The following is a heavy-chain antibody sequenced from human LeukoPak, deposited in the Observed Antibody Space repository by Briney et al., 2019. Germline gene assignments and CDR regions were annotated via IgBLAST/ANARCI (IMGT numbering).Heavy chain of an antibody. J-gene: IGHJ4*02. V-gene: IGHV1-2*02. D-gene: IGHD1-26*01. CDR3: ARDPGGSEIYYFDY. Sequence: ASVKVSCKASGYTFTGYYMHWVRQAPGQGLEWMGWINPNSGGTNYAQKFQGRATMTRDTSISTAYMELSRLRSDDTAMYYCARDPGGSEIYYFDYWGQGTLVTVSS. CDR1: GYTFTGYY. CDR2: INPNSGGT.